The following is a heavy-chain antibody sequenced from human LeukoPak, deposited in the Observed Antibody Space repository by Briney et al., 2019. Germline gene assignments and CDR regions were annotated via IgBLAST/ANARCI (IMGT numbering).Heavy chain of an antibody. V-gene: IGHV4-34*01. CDR1: GGSFSGYY. Sequence: SETLSLTCAVYGGSFSGYYWSWIRQPPGKGREWIGEINHSGSTNYNPSLKSRVTISVDTSKNQFSLKLSSVTAADTAVYYCARGSRGYYYDSSGYETFDIWGQGTMVTVSS. J-gene: IGHJ3*02. CDR3: ARGSRGYYYDSSGYETFDI. D-gene: IGHD3-22*01. CDR2: INHSGST.